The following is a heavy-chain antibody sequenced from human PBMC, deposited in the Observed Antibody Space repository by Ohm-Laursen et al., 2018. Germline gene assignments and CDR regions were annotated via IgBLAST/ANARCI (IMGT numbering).Heavy chain of an antibody. D-gene: IGHD6-13*01. J-gene: IGHJ4*02. CDR1: GFTFSNYA. V-gene: IGHV3-30*18. Sequence: SLRLSCAASGFTFSNYAMSWVRQAPGKGLEWVAAISYDGNYEYYIDSVKGRFTISRDTSKNTLYLQMNSLRAEDTAVYYCAKDPYSRVYWGQGTLVTVSS. CDR2: ISYDGNYE. CDR3: AKDPYSRVY.